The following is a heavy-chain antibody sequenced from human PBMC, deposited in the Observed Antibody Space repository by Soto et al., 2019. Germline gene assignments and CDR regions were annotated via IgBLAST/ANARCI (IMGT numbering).Heavy chain of an antibody. J-gene: IGHJ6*02. CDR2: ISVYSGKT. CDR1: GYTFSSYG. V-gene: IGHV1-18*04. Sequence: ASVKVSCKASGYTFSSYGITWVRQAPGQGLEWMGWISVYSGKTSYAQKLQDRVTMSTDTSTSTAYMELRSLRSDDTAFYYCARSAMAGDYCYYGMDVWGRGTTVTVSS. D-gene: IGHD6-19*01. CDR3: ARSAMAGDYCYYGMDV.